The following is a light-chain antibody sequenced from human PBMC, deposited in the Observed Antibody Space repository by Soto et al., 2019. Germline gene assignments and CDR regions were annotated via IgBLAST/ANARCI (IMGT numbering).Light chain of an antibody. CDR2: YDS. Sequence: SYELTQPPSVSVAPGKTARITCGGSNIENKNVHWYQQKPGQAPLLVIYYDSDRPSGIPERFSGSNSGNTATLTISRVEAGDEADFYCQVWDNSDHVLFGGGTQLTVL. CDR1: NIENKN. V-gene: IGLV3-21*04. J-gene: IGLJ2*01. CDR3: QVWDNSDHVL.